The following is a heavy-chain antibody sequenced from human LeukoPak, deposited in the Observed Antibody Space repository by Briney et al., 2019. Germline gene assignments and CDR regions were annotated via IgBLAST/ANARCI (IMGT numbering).Heavy chain of an antibody. Sequence: PGGSLRLSCAASGFTFSSYSMNWVRPAPGKGLEWVSYISSSSSTIYYAGSVKGRFTISRDNAKNSLFLQMNSLRAEDTAVYYCARSRGSSGSYPFDYWGQGTLVTVSS. CDR2: ISSSSSTI. V-gene: IGHV3-48*01. J-gene: IGHJ4*02. D-gene: IGHD1-26*01. CDR1: GFTFSSYS. CDR3: ARSRGSSGSYPFDY.